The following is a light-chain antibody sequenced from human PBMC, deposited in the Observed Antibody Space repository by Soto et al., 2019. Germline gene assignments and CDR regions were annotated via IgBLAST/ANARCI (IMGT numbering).Light chain of an antibody. J-gene: IGKJ2*01. CDR2: AAS. CDR3: QQSYNTPYT. V-gene: IGKV1-39*01. CDR1: QTISIY. Sequence: DIQMTQSPSSLSASVGDRVTITCRTSQTISIYLHWYQQKPGKAPKLLIYAASRLHSGVPSRFSGSGSGTHFTLTSSSLQREDFATYHCQQSYNTPYTFGQGTKLEIK.